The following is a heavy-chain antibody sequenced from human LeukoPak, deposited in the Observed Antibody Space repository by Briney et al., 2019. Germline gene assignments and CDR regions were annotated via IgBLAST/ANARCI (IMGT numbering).Heavy chain of an antibody. CDR1: GDSVSNGNYY. CDR2: IYYTGKT. Sequence: NPSENLSLTCTVSGDSVSNGNYYWSWLRQPPGKALKWIGYIYYTGKTYYNPSLEGRVTILVDTSRNHFSVKLSSVTAADTAVYYCARSQNYYGSGDYWSQGTLVTVSS. D-gene: IGHD3-10*01. V-gene: IGHV4-61*03. CDR3: ARSQNYYGSGDY. J-gene: IGHJ4*02.